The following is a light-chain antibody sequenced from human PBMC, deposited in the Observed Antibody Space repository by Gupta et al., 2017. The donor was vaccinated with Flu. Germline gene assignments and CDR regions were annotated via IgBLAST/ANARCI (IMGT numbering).Light chain of an antibody. Sequence: SSNIGNNYVSWYQLLPGTAPKLLIYDNNNRPSGIPDRFSGSKSGPSATLGITGLQTGDEADYYCGAWDSSLNVWVFGGGTKVTVL. J-gene: IGLJ3*02. CDR1: SSNIGNNY. CDR2: DNN. CDR3: GAWDSSLNVWV. V-gene: IGLV1-51*02.